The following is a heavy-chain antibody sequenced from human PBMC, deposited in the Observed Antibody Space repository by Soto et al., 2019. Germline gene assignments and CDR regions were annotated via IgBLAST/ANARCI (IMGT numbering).Heavy chain of an antibody. Sequence: QVQLVQSGAEVKKPGSSVKVSCKASGGTFSSYAISWVRQAPGQGLEWMGGIIPIFGTANYAQKFQGRVTSTADESTSTDYMELSSLRSEATAVYYCARSIVGATTDGRFDYWGQGTLVTVCS. CDR3: ARSIVGATTDGRFDY. CDR2: IIPIFGTA. D-gene: IGHD1-26*01. J-gene: IGHJ4*02. V-gene: IGHV1-69*01. CDR1: GGTFSSYA.